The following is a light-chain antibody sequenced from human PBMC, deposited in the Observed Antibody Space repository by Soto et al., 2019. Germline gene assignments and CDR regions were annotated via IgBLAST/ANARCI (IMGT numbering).Light chain of an antibody. J-gene: IGLJ1*01. CDR1: SSDVGAYNY. V-gene: IGLV2-14*01. CDR3: CSYTTSNTFV. CDR2: HVT. Sequence: QSVLTRPASVSGSLGQSITISCSGTSSDVGAYNYVSWYQQYPCKAPKLMIYHVTDRPSGVSNRFSGSKSGNTASLTISGLQAEDEADYYCCSYTTSNTFVFGTGTKVTVL.